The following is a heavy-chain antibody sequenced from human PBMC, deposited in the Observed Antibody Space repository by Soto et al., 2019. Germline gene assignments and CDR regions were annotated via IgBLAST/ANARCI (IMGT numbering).Heavy chain of an antibody. CDR3: AREMGEYSGYDSNFQH. Sequence: ASVKVSCKASGYTFTSYAMHWVRQAPGQRLEWMGWINAGNGNTKYSQKFQGRVTITRDTSASTAYMELSSLRSEDTAVYYCAREMGEYSGYDSNFQHWGQGTLVTVSS. CDR1: GYTFTSYA. D-gene: IGHD5-12*01. V-gene: IGHV1-3*01. CDR2: INAGNGNT. J-gene: IGHJ1*01.